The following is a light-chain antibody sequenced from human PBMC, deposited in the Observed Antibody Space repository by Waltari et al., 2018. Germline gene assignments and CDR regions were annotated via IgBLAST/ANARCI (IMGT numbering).Light chain of an antibody. CDR1: QSVSSSY. Sequence: EIVLTQSPGTLSFSPGEIATLSCRASQSVSSSYLAWYQQKPGQAPRLLIYGASSRATGIPDRFSGSGSGTDFTLTISRLEPEDFAVYYCQQYGSSLFTFGPGTKVDIK. V-gene: IGKV3-20*01. CDR2: GAS. J-gene: IGKJ3*01. CDR3: QQYGSSLFT.